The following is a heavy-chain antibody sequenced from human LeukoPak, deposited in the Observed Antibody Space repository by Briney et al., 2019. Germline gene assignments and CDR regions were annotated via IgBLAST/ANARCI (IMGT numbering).Heavy chain of an antibody. CDR2: INPNSGGT. V-gene: IGHV1-2*02. J-gene: IGHJ4*02. CDR1: GYTFTNYY. CDR3: ARSDSSGWSSTVDY. D-gene: IGHD6-19*01. Sequence: ASVKVSCKASGYTFTNYYMHWVRQAPGQGLEWMGWINPNSGGTNYAQKFQGRVTMTRDTSISTAYMELSRLRSDDTAVYYCARSDSSGWSSTVDYWGQGTLVTVSS.